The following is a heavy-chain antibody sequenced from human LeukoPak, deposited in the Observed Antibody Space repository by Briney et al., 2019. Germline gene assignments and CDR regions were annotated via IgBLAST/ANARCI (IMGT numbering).Heavy chain of an antibody. V-gene: IGHV4-59*01. CDR1: GGSISSYY. Sequence: SETLSLTCTVSGGSISSYYWSWIRQPPGKGLEWIGYIYYSGSTDYNPSLRSRLTISVDTSKKHFSLKLSTVTAADTAVYYCARDRLGWYFDLWGRGTLVTVSS. CDR3: ARDRLGWYFDL. J-gene: IGHJ2*01. CDR2: IYYSGST.